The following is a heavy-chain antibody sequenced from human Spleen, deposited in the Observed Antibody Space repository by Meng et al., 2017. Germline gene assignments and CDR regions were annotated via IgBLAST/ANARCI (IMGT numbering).Heavy chain of an antibody. Sequence: QVDLYESGVEWPKSGASVPFSSKAAGYTFTSYAMTWVRQAPGQGLEWMGRINTYTGSPTYAQGFTGRFVFSLDTSISTAYLQISGLRAEDTAVYYCARYRSSSWFDHWGQGSLVTVSS. J-gene: IGHJ5*02. D-gene: IGHD6-13*01. CDR2: INTYTGSP. V-gene: IGHV7-4-1*02. CDR3: ARYRSSSWFDH. CDR1: GYTFTSYA.